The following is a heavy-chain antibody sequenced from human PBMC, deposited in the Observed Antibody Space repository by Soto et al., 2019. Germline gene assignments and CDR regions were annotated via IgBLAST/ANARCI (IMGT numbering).Heavy chain of an antibody. CDR1: GINFNDYW. CDR3: ASETWYVFDH. CDR2: IKEDGSSK. D-gene: IGHD6-13*01. J-gene: IGHJ4*02. V-gene: IGHV3-7*03. Sequence: AGSLRLSCAASGINFNDYWMSWVRQAPGKGLEWVANIKEDGSSKYYVDSVKGRFTISRDNAKNSLYLQMNSLRAEDTALYYCASETWYVFDHWGQGTPVTVSS.